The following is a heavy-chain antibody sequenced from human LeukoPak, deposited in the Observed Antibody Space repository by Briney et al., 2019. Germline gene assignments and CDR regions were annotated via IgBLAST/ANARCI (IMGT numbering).Heavy chain of an antibody. CDR1: GLTFSSYA. CDR2: IKQDGSEK. J-gene: IGHJ4*02. CDR3: ARAGYDY. Sequence: GGSLRLSCAASGLTFSSYAMSWVRQAPGKGLEWVANIKQDGSEKYYVDSVKGRFTISRDNAKNSLYLQMNSLRAEDTAVYYCARAGYDYWGQGTLVTVSS. V-gene: IGHV3-7*01. D-gene: IGHD5-12*01.